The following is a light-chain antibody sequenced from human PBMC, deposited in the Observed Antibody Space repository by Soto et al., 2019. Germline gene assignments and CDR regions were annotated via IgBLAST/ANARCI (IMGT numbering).Light chain of an antibody. CDR1: QSVNSR. CDR3: QQYDGYPWT. CDR2: KAS. J-gene: IGKJ1*01. Sequence: DIQMTQSPSTLSASIGDTVNINCRASQSVNSRLAWYQQRPGKTTRILIYKASSLEREVPSRFSGSGSGTEYTLTIRNLEPDDFATYYCQQYDGYPWTFGQGTEVEVK. V-gene: IGKV1-5*03.